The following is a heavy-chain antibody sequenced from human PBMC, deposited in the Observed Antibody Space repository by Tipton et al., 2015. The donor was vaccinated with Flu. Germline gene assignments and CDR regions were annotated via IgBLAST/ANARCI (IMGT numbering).Heavy chain of an antibody. CDR1: GYSFTSYW. V-gene: IGHV5-51*03. CDR3: AREGYSGRWYGPWGAFDI. CDR2: IYPGDSDT. Sequence: QLVQSGAEVKKPGESLKISCKGSGYSFTSYWIGWVRQMPGKGLEWMGIIYPGDSDTRYSPSFQGQVTISADKSISTAYLQWSSLKASDTAMYYCAREGYSGRWYGPWGAFDIWGQGTMVTVSS. D-gene: IGHD6-13*01. J-gene: IGHJ3*02.